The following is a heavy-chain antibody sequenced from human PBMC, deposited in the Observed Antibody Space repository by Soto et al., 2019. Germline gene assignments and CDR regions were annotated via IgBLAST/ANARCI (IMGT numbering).Heavy chain of an antibody. Sequence: LQDLSLTCAISGDSVSSYSAAWNWIRQSPSGGLEWLGRTYYRSRFFRDYAESVKSRIIINPDTSKNQFSLQLKSVTPEDTAVYYCVRDRYSSSGWFDPWGQGTPVTVSS. CDR2: TYYRSRFFR. CDR3: VRDRYSSSGWFDP. D-gene: IGHD3-10*01. CDR1: GDSVSSYSAA. J-gene: IGHJ5*02. V-gene: IGHV6-1*01.